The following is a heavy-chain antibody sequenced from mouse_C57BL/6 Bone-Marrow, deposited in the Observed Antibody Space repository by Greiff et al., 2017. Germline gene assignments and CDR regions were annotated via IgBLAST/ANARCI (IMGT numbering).Heavy chain of an antibody. Sequence: QVQLKESGPELVKPGASVKLSCKASGYTFTSYDINWVKQRPGQGLEWIGGIYPRDGSTKYNEKFKGKATLTVDTSSSTAYMELRSLTSEDAAVYFCARSTLYYFDYWGQGTTLTVSS. CDR3: ARSTLYYFDY. V-gene: IGHV1-85*01. CDR1: GYTFTSYD. J-gene: IGHJ2*01. CDR2: IYPRDGST.